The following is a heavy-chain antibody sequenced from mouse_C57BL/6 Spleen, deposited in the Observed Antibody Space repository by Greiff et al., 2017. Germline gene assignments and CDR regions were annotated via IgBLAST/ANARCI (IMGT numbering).Heavy chain of an antibody. D-gene: IGHD1-1*01. J-gene: IGHJ2*01. Sequence: QVTLKECGPGILQSSQTLSLTCSFSGFSLSTSGMGVSWIRQPSGKGLEWLAHIYWDDDKRYNPSLKSRLTISKATSRNQVFLKITSVDTADTATYYCARMRVLRYHFDYWGQGTTLTVSS. V-gene: IGHV8-12*01. CDR3: ARMRVLRYHFDY. CDR1: GFSLSTSGMG. CDR2: IYWDDDK.